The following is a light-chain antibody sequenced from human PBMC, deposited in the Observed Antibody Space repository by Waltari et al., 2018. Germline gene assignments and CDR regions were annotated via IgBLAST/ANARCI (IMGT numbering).Light chain of an antibody. Sequence: IVVTQSPATPSVSPGARAALSCRACRSVSSNLAWYQQQPGKAPRLLIYGTSTRATGNPARFSGSGSGTEFTLTSSSLQYEDFAVYYCQQYNNWPSFGRGTKVEIK. CDR1: RSVSSN. J-gene: IGKJ4*01. CDR2: GTS. CDR3: QQYNNWPS. V-gene: IGKV3-15*01.